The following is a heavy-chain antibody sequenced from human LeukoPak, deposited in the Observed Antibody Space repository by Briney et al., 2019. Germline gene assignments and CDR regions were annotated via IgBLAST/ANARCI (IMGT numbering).Heavy chain of an antibody. J-gene: IGHJ4*02. Sequence: GASVKVSCKVSGYTLTELSMHWVRQAPGKGLEWTGGFDPEDGETIYAQKFQGRVTMTEDTSTDTAYMELSSLRSEDTAVYYCAKFLAYDFWSGSLHYWGQGTLVTVSS. V-gene: IGHV1-24*01. CDR2: FDPEDGET. CDR3: AKFLAYDFWSGSLHY. CDR1: GYTLTELS. D-gene: IGHD3-3*01.